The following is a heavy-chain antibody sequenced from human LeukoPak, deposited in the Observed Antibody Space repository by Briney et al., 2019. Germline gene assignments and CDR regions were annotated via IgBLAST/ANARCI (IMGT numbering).Heavy chain of an antibody. V-gene: IGHV3-48*01. CDR3: AIGPGGLFKY. Sequence: GGSLRLSCAASGFTFSSYSMNWVRQAPGKGLEWVSSISSSSSTIYYADSVKGRFTISRDNSKNTLYLQMNTLRAEDTAVYYCAIGPGGLFKYWGQGTLVTVSS. D-gene: IGHD4-23*01. CDR2: ISSSSSTI. CDR1: GFTFSSYS. J-gene: IGHJ4*02.